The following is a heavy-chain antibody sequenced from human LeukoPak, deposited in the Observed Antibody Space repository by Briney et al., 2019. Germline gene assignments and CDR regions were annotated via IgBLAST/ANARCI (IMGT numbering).Heavy chain of an antibody. CDR1: GGSISSYY. D-gene: IGHD3-10*01. V-gene: IGHV4-59*01. Sequence: KPSETLSLTCTVPGGSISSYYWSWIRQPPGKGLEWIGYIYYSGSTNYNPSLKSRVTISVDTSKNQFSLRLSSVTAADTAVYYCARSHPLWFWENAWFDPWGQGTLVTVSS. CDR3: ARSHPLWFWENAWFDP. CDR2: IYYSGST. J-gene: IGHJ5*02.